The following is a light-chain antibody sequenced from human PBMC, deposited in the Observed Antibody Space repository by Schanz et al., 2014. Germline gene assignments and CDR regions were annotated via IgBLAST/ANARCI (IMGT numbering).Light chain of an antibody. V-gene: IGLV4-60*03. CDR2: VEGRGDY. J-gene: IGLJ2*01. Sequence: PVLTQSPSASASLGASVRLTCTLSSGHSTYAIAWHQQQPEKGPRYLMKVEGRGDYNRGSGVPDRFSGSSSGADRYLTISNLQSEDEADYYCETCDTYFYCVFGGGTKLTVL. CDR3: ETCDTYFYCV. CDR1: SGHSTYA.